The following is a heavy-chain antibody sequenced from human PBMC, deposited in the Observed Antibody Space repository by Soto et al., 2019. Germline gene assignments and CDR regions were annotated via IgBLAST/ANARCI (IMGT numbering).Heavy chain of an antibody. CDR3: ARAQWLVLPDY. D-gene: IGHD6-19*01. Sequence: QVQLVESGGGVVQPGRSLRLSCAASGFTLSSYAIHWVRQAPGKGLEWVAVISYDGSNKYYADSMKGRFTISRDNSKNTVYLQMDSLRAEDTAVYYCARAQWLVLPDYWGQGTLVTVSS. CDR2: ISYDGSNK. J-gene: IGHJ4*02. CDR1: GFTLSSYA. V-gene: IGHV3-30-3*01.